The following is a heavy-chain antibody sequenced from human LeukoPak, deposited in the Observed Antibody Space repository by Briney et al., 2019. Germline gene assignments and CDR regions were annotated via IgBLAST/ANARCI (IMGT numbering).Heavy chain of an antibody. D-gene: IGHD3-9*01. J-gene: IGHJ4*02. Sequence: GGSLRLSCAASGFTFSSYSMNWVRQAPGKGLEWVSSISSSSSYIYYADSVKGRFTISRANAQTSLYLQMNSLRAEDTAVYYCARGYFDWLGYFDYWGQGTLVTVSS. V-gene: IGHV3-21*01. CDR1: GFTFSSYS. CDR2: ISSSSSYI. CDR3: ARGYFDWLGYFDY.